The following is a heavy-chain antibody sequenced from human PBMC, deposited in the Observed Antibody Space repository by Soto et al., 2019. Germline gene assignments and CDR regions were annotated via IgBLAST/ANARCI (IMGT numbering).Heavy chain of an antibody. J-gene: IGHJ4*02. D-gene: IGHD5-12*01. Sequence: QVQLVQSGAEVKKPGSSVKVSCKASGGTFSSYAISWVRQAPGQGLEWMGGIITIFGTANYAQKFQGRVTITADKSTSTAYMELSSLRSEDTAVYYWASSSRDGYNSRNFDYWGQGTLVTVSS. CDR3: ASSSRDGYNSRNFDY. CDR1: GGTFSSYA. CDR2: IITIFGTA. V-gene: IGHV1-69*06.